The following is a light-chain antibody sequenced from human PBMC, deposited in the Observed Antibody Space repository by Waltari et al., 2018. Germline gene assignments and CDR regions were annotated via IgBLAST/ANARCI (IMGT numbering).Light chain of an antibody. Sequence: SYELTQPPSVSVSPGQTASIPCSGAISGNKYASWYQQKPVQSPLLVIYQDTNRPSGIPERFSGSKSGNAATLTISGTQAMDEADYYCQALGTGAWVFGGGTKLTVL. CDR2: QDT. CDR3: QALGTGAWV. V-gene: IGLV3-1*01. J-gene: IGLJ3*02. CDR1: ISGNKY.